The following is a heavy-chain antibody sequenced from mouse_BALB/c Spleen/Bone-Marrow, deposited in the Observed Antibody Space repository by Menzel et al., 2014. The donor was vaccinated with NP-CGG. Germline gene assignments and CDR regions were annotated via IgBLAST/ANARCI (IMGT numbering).Heavy chain of an antibody. CDR3: ARHAYYDQTEVSFVY. J-gene: IGHJ3*01. Sequence: RLEWVATISDGGSYTFYPDSVKGRFTISRDNAKNNLYLQLSSLRSEDTALYYCARHAYYDQTEVSFVYWGQGTLVTVSA. V-gene: IGHV5-9-2*01. CDR2: ISDGGSYT. D-gene: IGHD2-4*01.